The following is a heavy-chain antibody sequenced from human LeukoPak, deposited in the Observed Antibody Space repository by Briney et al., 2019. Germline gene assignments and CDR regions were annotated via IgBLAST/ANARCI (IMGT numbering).Heavy chain of an antibody. J-gene: IGHJ6*02. CDR3: AKKGSSSTWEWGMDV. D-gene: IGHD6-13*01. CDR2: IYYSGST. CDR1: GGSISSYY. V-gene: IGHV4-59*01. Sequence: KPSETLSLTCTVSGGSISSYYWSWIRQPPGKGLEWIGYIYYSGSTNYNPSLKSRVTISVDTSKNQFSLKLSFVTAADTAVYYCAKKGSSSTWEWGMDVWGQGTTVTLFS.